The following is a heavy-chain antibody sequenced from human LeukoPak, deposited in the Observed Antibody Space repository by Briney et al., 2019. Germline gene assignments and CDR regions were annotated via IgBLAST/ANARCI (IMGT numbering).Heavy chain of an antibody. CDR3: ARDDPYSSSWYGNSYYYMDV. CDR2: IYYSGST. J-gene: IGHJ6*03. Sequence: PSETLSLTCTVSGGSISSYYWSWIRQPPGKGLEWIGYIYYSGSTNYNPSLKSRVTISVDTSKNQFSPKLSSVTAADTAVYYCARDDPYSSSWYGNSYYYMDVWGKGTTVTVSS. CDR1: GGSISSYY. V-gene: IGHV4-59*01. D-gene: IGHD6-13*01.